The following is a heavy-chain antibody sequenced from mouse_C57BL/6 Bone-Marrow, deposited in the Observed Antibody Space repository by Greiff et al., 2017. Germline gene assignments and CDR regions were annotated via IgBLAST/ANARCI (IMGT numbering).Heavy chain of an antibody. V-gene: IGHV1-50*01. Sequence: QVQLQQPGAELVKPGASVKLSCKASGYTFTSYWMQWVKQRPGQGLEWIGEIDPSASYTNYNQKFKGKATLTVDTSSSTAYMQLSSLTSEDSAVYYCARDYYSNLRVAWFAYWGQGTLVTVSA. D-gene: IGHD2-5*01. CDR1: GYTFTSYW. CDR3: ARDYYSNLRVAWFAY. CDR2: IDPSASYT. J-gene: IGHJ3*01.